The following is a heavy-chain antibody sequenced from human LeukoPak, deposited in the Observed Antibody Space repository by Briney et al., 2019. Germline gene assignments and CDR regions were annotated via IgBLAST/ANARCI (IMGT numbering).Heavy chain of an antibody. D-gene: IGHD4-23*01. V-gene: IGHV4-30-4*01. J-gene: IGHJ6*02. CDR1: GGSISSGGYY. Sequence: SETLSLTCTVSGGSISSGGYYWSWIRQPPGKGLEWIGYIYYSGSTYYNPSLKSRVTISVDTSKNQFSLKLSSVTAADTAVYYCARTIYGGNSRSYYYYGMDVWGQGTTVTVSS. CDR2: IYYSGST. CDR3: ARTIYGGNSRSYYYYGMDV.